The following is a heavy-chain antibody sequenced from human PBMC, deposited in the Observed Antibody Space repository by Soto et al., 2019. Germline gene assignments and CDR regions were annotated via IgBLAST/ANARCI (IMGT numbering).Heavy chain of an antibody. Sequence: SETLSLTRNLSGGSFHNFYWLWIRQPPGKGLEWVGHVHYSGSTNYNPSLKSRVTISVDTSKNQFSLKLSSVTAADTAVYYCARDRLRYFDWLSGGFDPWGQGTLVTVSS. J-gene: IGHJ5*02. V-gene: IGHV4-59*01. D-gene: IGHD3-9*01. CDR3: ARDRLRYFDWLSGGFDP. CDR2: VHYSGST. CDR1: GGSFHNFY.